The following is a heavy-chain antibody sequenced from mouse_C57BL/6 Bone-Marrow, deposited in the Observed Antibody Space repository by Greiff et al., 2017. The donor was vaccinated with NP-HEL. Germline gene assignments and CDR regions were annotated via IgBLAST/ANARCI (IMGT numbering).Heavy chain of an antibody. CDR1: GFTFSSYG. CDR2: ISSGGSYT. V-gene: IGHV5-6*01. D-gene: IGHD2-4*01. Sequence: EVQLVESGGDLVKPGGSLKLSCAASGFTFSSYGMSWVRQTPDKRLEWVATISSGGSYTYYPDSVKGRFTLSRDNAKNILHRQMSSLKSEDTARYYWASPDYYDFSWFADWGKGTLVTVSA. J-gene: IGHJ3*01. CDR3: ASPDYYDFSWFAD.